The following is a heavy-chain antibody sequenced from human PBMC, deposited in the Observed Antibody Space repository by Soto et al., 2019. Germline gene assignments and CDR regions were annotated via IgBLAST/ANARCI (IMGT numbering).Heavy chain of an antibody. Sequence: SETLSLTCAGYGGPFNTYYWSWARQPPGKGLEWLGEINNSGITKYNPSLKSRVTILLAASMNQFSLTLSTVTTADTGVSFFGRVGNCRTTTCPLGYFSSMVVLAQGTTVTVYS. D-gene: IGHD2-2*01. CDR1: GGPFNTYY. V-gene: IGHV4-34*01. J-gene: IGHJ6*02. CDR3: GRVGNCRTTTCPLGYFSSMVV. CDR2: INNSGIT.